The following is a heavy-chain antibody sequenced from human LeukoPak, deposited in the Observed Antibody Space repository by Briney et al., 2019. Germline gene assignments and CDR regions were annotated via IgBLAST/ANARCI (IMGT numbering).Heavy chain of an antibody. J-gene: IGHJ6*02. V-gene: IGHV1-69*04. CDR2: IIPIFGIA. D-gene: IGHD5-18*01. CDR3: ARIPDTGYYYGMDV. Sequence: SVKVSCKASGGTFSSYAISWVRQAPGQGLEWMGRIIPIFGIANYAQKFQGRVTITADKSTSTAYMELSSLRSKDTAVYYCARIPDTGYYYGMDVWGQGTTVTVSS. CDR1: GGTFSSYA.